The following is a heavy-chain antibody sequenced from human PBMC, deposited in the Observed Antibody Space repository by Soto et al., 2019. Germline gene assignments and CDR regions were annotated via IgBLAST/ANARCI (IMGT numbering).Heavy chain of an antibody. D-gene: IGHD1-26*01. J-gene: IGHJ6*02. V-gene: IGHV1-8*01. CDR2: MNPNSGNT. CDR1: GYTFTIYD. CDR3: ARGLVGAYDYYCMDV. Sequence: QVQLVQSGAEVKKPEASVKVSCKASGYTFTIYDINWVRQATGQGLEWMGWMNPNSGNTGYAQKFQGRVTMTRKTSISTAYMELSSLRSEYTAVYYCARGLVGAYDYYCMDVWGQGTTVTVSS.